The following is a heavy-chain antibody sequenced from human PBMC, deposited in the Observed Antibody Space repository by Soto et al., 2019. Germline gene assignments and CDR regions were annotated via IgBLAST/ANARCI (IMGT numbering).Heavy chain of an antibody. CDR3: ARVRDWLSTDDAFDI. CDR2: IWYDGSNK. J-gene: IGHJ3*02. Sequence: QVQLVESGGGVVQPGRSLRLSCAASGFTFSSYGMHWVRQAPGKGLEWVAVIWYDGSNKYYADSVKGRFTISRDNSKNTLYLQMNSLRAEDTAVYYCARVRDWLSTDDAFDIWGQGTMVTVSS. CDR1: GFTFSSYG. V-gene: IGHV3-33*01. D-gene: IGHD3-9*01.